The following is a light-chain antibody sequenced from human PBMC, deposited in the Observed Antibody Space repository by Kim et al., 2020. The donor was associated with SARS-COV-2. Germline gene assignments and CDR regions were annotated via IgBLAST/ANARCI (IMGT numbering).Light chain of an antibody. CDR2: KTS. J-gene: IGKJ2*01. CDR1: QRINNW. CDR3: QQYNNWYT. Sequence: PSASVGDRVTITCRASQRINNWLAWYQQKPGKAPKLLIYKTSSLESGVPSRFSGSGSGTEFTLTISSLQPDDFATYHCQQYNNWYTFGQGTKLEI. V-gene: IGKV1-5*03.